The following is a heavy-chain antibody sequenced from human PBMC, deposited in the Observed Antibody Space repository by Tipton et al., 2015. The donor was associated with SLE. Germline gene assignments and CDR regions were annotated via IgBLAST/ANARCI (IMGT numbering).Heavy chain of an antibody. Sequence: TLSLTCTVSGGSVSSCSKYWAWIRQPPGKGLEWIGSIYYTGTTTYYNSFLKSRVTMSVDTSKDQFSLRLTSVIAADTAVDYCARLHGYSYGLNWFDPWGQGTLIAVSS. CDR2: IYYTGTTT. CDR1: GGSVSSCSKY. CDR3: ARLHGYSYGLNWFDP. V-gene: IGHV4-39*07. D-gene: IGHD5-18*01. J-gene: IGHJ5*02.